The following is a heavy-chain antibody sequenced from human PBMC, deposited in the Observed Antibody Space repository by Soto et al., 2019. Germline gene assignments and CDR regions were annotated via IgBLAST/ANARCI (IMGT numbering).Heavy chain of an antibody. V-gene: IGHV3-30-3*01. CDR2: ISYDGSNK. J-gene: IGHJ6*02. CDR3: ARDRHSSSPYYYYGMDV. CDR1: GFTFSSYA. Sequence: GGSLRLSCAASGFTFSSYAMHWVRQDPGKGLEWVAVISYDGSNKYYADSVKGRFTISRDNSKNTLYLQINSLRAEDTAVYYCARDRHSSSPYYYYGMDVWGQGTTVTVSS. D-gene: IGHD6-6*01.